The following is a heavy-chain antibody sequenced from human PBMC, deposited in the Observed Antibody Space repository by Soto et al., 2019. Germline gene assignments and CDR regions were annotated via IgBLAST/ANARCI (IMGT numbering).Heavy chain of an antibody. D-gene: IGHD2-15*01. CDR3: AREENCSDGICYSEYFQR. CDR2: VNPSGGST. J-gene: IGHJ1*01. V-gene: IGHV1-46*01. Sequence: QVQLVQSGAEVKKPGASVKVSCKASGYSFTSYGISWVRQAPGQGPEWMGVVNPSGGSTNYAQKFQGRITMTRDTSTSTVYMDLSSLTSEDTAVYYCAREENCSDGICYSEYFQRWGQGTLVTVSS. CDR1: GYSFTSYG.